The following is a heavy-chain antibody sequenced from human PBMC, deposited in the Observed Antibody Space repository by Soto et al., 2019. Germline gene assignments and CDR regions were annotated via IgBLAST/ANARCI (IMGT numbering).Heavy chain of an antibody. Sequence: QVQLVQSGAEVKKPGASVKVSCKASGYTFTSYGISWVRQAPGQGLEWMGWISAYNGNTNYAQKLQGRVTMTTDTSTRTAYMELRSLRSDDTAVYYCARDRGEYYSGSGSYNWFDPWGQGTLVTVSS. CDR1: GYTFTSYG. V-gene: IGHV1-18*01. D-gene: IGHD3-10*01. J-gene: IGHJ5*02. CDR2: ISAYNGNT. CDR3: ARDRGEYYSGSGSYNWFDP.